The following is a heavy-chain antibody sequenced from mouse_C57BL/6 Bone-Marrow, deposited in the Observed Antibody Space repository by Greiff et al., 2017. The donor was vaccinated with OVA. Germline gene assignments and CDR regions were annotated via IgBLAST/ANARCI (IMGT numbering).Heavy chain of an antibody. D-gene: IGHD1-1*01. CDR2: IYPGDGDT. V-gene: IGHV1-82*01. J-gene: IGHJ3*01. CDR1: GYAFSSSW. CDR3: AREYGSSSAWFAY. Sequence: VQGVESGPELVKPGASVKISCKASGYAFSSSWMNWVKQRPGKGLEWIGRIYPGDGDTNYNGKFKGKATLTADKSSSTAYMQLSSLTSEDSAVYFCAREYGSSSAWFAYWGQGTLVTVSA.